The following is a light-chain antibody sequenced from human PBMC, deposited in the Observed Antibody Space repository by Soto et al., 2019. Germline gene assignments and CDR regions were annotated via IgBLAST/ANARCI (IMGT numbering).Light chain of an antibody. CDR1: QSVLFSINQKNY. CDR2: WAS. V-gene: IGKV4-1*01. CDR3: QQYYSTPPT. Sequence: DIVLTQSPDSVAVSLGERATINCKSSQSVLFSINQKNYLAWYHQKPGQPPKLLIYWASIRESGVPTRFSGSRSGTNFTLTISSLQAEDAAVYYGQQYYSTPPTFGLGTKV. J-gene: IGKJ1*01.